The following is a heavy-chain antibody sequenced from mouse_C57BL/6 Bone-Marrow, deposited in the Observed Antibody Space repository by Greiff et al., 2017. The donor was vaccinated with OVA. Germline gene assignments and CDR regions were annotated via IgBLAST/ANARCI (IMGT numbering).Heavy chain of an antibody. J-gene: IGHJ2*01. CDR2: INPNNGGT. CDR1: GYTFTDYY. CDR3: ARRRDGNSFYFDY. D-gene: IGHD2-1*01. Sequence: VQLQQSGPELVKPGASVKISCKASGYTFTDYYMNWVKQSHGKSLEWIGDINPNNGGTSYNQKFKGKATLTVDKSSSTAYMELRSLTSEDSAVYYCARRRDGNSFYFDYWGQGTTLTVSS. V-gene: IGHV1-26*01.